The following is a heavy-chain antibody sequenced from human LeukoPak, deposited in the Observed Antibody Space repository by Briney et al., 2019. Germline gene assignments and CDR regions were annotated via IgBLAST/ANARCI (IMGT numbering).Heavy chain of an antibody. V-gene: IGHV3-48*04. J-gene: IGHJ3*02. D-gene: IGHD3-10*01. CDR1: KFTFSDYG. Sequence: GGFLRLSCAASKFTFSDYGMNWVRQAPGKGLEWVSYISSSGNTIYYRDSVEGRLTISRDNAKNSLYLQMNSLRAEDTAVYYCARDFYGSGPDAFDIWGQGTMVTVSS. CDR2: ISSSGNTI. CDR3: ARDFYGSGPDAFDI.